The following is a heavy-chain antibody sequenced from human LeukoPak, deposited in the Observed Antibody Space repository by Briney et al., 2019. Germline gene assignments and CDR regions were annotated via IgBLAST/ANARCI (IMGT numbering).Heavy chain of an antibody. Sequence: GAPVKVSCKVSGYTLTELSMHWVRQAPGKGLEWMGGFDPEDGETIYAQKFQGRVTMTEDTSTDTAYMELSSLRSEDTAVYYCARVHDSSGWFDYWGQGTLVTVSS. V-gene: IGHV1-24*01. J-gene: IGHJ5*01. CDR3: ARVHDSSGWFDY. CDR1: GYTLTELS. CDR2: FDPEDGET. D-gene: IGHD6-19*01.